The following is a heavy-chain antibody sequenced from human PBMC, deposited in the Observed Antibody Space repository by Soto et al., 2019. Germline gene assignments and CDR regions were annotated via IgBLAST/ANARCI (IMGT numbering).Heavy chain of an antibody. D-gene: IGHD6-6*01. CDR3: AREVGRPGHFDP. V-gene: IGHV4-4*07. J-gene: IGHJ5*02. Sequence: QVQLQESGPGLVKPSDTLSLTCSVSGGSLSDHFWTWVRQPAGGGMEWIGRIYPSGTATYNSSLKGYVSLSIDKSRNEVSLRLTSVTAADTAVYYCAREVGRPGHFDPWGHGILLTVSS. CDR2: IYPSGTA. CDR1: GGSLSDHF.